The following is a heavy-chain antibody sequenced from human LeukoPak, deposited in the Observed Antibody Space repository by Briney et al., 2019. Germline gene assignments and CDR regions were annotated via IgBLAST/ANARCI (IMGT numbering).Heavy chain of an antibody. CDR1: GYTFTSYA. CDR3: AREGGSGYHLDAFDI. V-gene: IGHV1-3*03. D-gene: IGHD3-22*01. Sequence: ASVEVSCKASGYTFTSYAMHWVRQAPGQRLEWMGWINAGNGNTKYSQEFQGRVTITRDTSASTAYMELSSLRSEDMAVYYCAREGGSGYHLDAFDIWGQGTMVTVSS. CDR2: INAGNGNT. J-gene: IGHJ3*02.